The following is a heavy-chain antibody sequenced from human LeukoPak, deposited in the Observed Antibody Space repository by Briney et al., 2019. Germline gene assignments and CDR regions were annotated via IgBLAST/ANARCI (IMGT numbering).Heavy chain of an antibody. J-gene: IGHJ4*02. Sequence: ASVKVSCTASGYTFTSYYMHWVRQAPGQGLEWMGIINPSGGSTSYAQRFQGRVTMTRDTSTSTVYMELSSLRSEDTAVYYCARVGVGGRYYFDYWGQGTLVTVSS. D-gene: IGHD1-26*01. CDR1: GYTFTSYY. V-gene: IGHV1-46*01. CDR3: ARVGVGGRYYFDY. CDR2: INPSGGST.